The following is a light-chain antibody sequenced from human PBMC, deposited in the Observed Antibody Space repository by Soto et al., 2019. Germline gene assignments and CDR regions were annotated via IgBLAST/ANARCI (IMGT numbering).Light chain of an antibody. J-gene: IGLJ1*01. CDR3: AVWDDSLSGSYV. V-gene: IGLV1-47*01. Sequence: QSVLTQPPSTSGTPGQRVTISCSGSSSNIGSNSVYWYQQLPGTAPKLLIYRNNQRPSGVPDRFSGSKSGTSASLAISGLRSEDEADYYCAVWDDSLSGSYVFGTGTKVTVL. CDR2: RNN. CDR1: SSNIGSNS.